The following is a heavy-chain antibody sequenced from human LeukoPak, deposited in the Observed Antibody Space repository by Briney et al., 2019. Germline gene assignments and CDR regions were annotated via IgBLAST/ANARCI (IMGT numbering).Heavy chain of an antibody. CDR3: AVVGATTGPDFDY. Sequence: ASVKVSCKASGYTFTSYYMHWVRQAPGQGLERMGIINPSGGSTSYAQKFQGRVTMTRDMSTSTVYMELSSLRSEDTAVYYCAVVGATTGPDFDYWGQGTLVTVSS. CDR1: GYTFTSYY. D-gene: IGHD1-26*01. V-gene: IGHV1-46*01. J-gene: IGHJ4*02. CDR2: INPSGGST.